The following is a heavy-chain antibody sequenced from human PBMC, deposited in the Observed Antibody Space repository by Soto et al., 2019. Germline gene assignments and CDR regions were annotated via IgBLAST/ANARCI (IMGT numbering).Heavy chain of an antibody. Sequence: GESPKISCAASGFTFSSYWMHWVRQAPGKGLVWVSRINSDGSSTSYADSVKGRFTISRDNAKNTLYLQMNSLRAEDTAVYYCARGQSSSGWYEGAFDIWGQGTMVTVSS. D-gene: IGHD6-19*01. CDR3: ARGQSSSGWYEGAFDI. J-gene: IGHJ3*02. CDR2: INSDGSST. CDR1: GFTFSSYW. V-gene: IGHV3-74*01.